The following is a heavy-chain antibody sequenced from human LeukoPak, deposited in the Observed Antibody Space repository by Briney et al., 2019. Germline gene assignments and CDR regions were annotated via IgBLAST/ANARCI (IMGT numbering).Heavy chain of an antibody. CDR2: IKQDGSEK. V-gene: IGHV3-7*03. D-gene: IGHD1-26*01. J-gene: IGHJ4*02. CDR1: GFTFSSYS. CDR3: ASGGIYYGAAFDF. Sequence: PGGSLRLSCAASGFTFSSYSMNWVRQAPGKGLEWVANIKQDGSEKYYVDSVKGRFTISRDNAKNSLYLQMNSLRAEDTALYYCASGGIYYGAAFDFWGQGSLVTVSA.